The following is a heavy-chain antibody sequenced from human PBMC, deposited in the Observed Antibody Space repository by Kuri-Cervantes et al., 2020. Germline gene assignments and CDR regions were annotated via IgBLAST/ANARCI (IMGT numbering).Heavy chain of an antibody. J-gene: IGHJ4*02. V-gene: IGHV3-52*01. Sequence: GESLKISCAASGFTFSSSWMHWVCQAPEKGLEWVADIKCDGSEKYYVDSVKGRFTISRDNAKNSLYLQMNSLRAEDTAVYYCARDKGGGTMVRGVINPIDYWGQGTLVTVSS. CDR3: ARDKGGGTMVRGVINPIDY. D-gene: IGHD3-10*01. CDR1: GFTFSSSW. CDR2: IKCDGSEK.